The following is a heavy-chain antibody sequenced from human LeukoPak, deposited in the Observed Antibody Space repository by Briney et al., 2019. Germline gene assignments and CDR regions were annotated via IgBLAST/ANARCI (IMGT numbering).Heavy chain of an antibody. CDR3: ATRDGYNMNPIDY. CDR1: GFTFSDHY. CDR2: IRNKANSYTT. V-gene: IGHV3-72*01. J-gene: IGHJ4*02. Sequence: GGSLRLSCAASGFTFSDHYFDWVRQAPGKGLEWVGRIRNKANSYTTEYAASVKGRFTISSDDSKNSLYLQMNSLKTEDTAVYYCATRDGYNMNPIDYWGQGTLVTVSS. D-gene: IGHD5-24*01.